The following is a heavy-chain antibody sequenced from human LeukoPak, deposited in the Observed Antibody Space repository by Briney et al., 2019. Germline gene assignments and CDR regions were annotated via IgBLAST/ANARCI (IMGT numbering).Heavy chain of an antibody. D-gene: IGHD1-1*01. J-gene: IGHJ4*02. CDR1: GLSVSSNF. CDR2: IYGGGST. CDR3: ARVWETADY. V-gene: IGHV3-53*05. Sequence: GGSLRLSCAATGLSVSSNFMSWVRQAPGKGLEWVSVIYGGGSTYYADSVKGRFTISRDTPKNTLYLQMNSLRAEDTAVYYCARVWETADYWGQGTLVTVSS.